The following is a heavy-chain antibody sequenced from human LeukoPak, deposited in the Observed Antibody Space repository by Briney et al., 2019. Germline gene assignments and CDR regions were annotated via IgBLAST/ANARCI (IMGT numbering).Heavy chain of an antibody. CDR3: ATDLHRIVGATLLDY. CDR2: FDPEDGET. J-gene: IGHJ4*02. Sequence: SVKVSCKVSGYILTELSMHWVRQAPGKGLEWMGGFDPEDGETIYAQKFQGRVTMTEDTSTDTAYMELNSLRSEDTAVYYCATDLHRIVGATLLDYWGQGTLVIVSS. D-gene: IGHD1-26*01. CDR1: GYILTELS. V-gene: IGHV1-24*01.